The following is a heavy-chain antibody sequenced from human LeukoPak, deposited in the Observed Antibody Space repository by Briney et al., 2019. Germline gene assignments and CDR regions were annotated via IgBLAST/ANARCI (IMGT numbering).Heavy chain of an antibody. CDR1: GYTFTGYY. Sequence: ASVKVSCKASGYTFTGYYMHWVRQAPGQGLEWMGWINPNSGGTNYAQKFQGRVTMTRDTSISTAYMELSRLRSDDTAVYYCARASRSSWYGIPYYFDYWGQGTLVTVSS. V-gene: IGHV1-2*02. CDR2: INPNSGGT. CDR3: ARASRSSWYGIPYYFDY. D-gene: IGHD6-13*01. J-gene: IGHJ4*02.